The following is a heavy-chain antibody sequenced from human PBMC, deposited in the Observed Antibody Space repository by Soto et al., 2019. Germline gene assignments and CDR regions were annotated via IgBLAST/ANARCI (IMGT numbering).Heavy chain of an antibody. CDR1: GYAFHTYG. J-gene: IGHJ5*02. CDR2: VRAYNGNT. V-gene: IGHV1-18*01. D-gene: IGHD3-16*01. Sequence: GASVKVSWKTSGYAFHTYGINWGRQAPGQRLEWKGWVRAYNGNTNYGQKVQGRVTMSTETSTNTAYMEMRTLRSDDTAVYCCARDPHEVWESYFCDPWGQGTLGTVSA. CDR3: ARDPHEVWESYFCDP.